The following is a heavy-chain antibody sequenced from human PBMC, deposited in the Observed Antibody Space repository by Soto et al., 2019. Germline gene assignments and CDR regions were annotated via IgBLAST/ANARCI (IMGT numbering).Heavy chain of an antibody. CDR2: IYYTGST. D-gene: IGHD3-10*02. Sequence: KTSETLSLTCTVSGGSINSGSYYWTWIRQPPGKGLEWIGYIYYTGSTNYNPSLKSRVTMSVDTSKNQFSLKLSSVTAADSAVYFCARLGTYGNYVDYWGQGTLVTVSS. CDR1: GGSINSGSYY. J-gene: IGHJ4*02. CDR3: ARLGTYGNYVDY. V-gene: IGHV4-61*01.